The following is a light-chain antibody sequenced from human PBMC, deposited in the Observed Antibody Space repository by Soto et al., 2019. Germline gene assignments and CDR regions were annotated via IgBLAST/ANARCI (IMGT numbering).Light chain of an antibody. Sequence: QSALTQPASVSGSLGQSITISCSGSGSDVGNYNLVSWYQQQPGKAPKLIIYEVNKAPSGVSNRFSGSKSGNTASLTISGLHPDDESHYYCCSYAGSSIWVFGGGTKVTVL. CDR3: CSYAGSSIWV. CDR2: EVN. CDR1: GSDVGNYNL. V-gene: IGLV2-23*02. J-gene: IGLJ3*02.